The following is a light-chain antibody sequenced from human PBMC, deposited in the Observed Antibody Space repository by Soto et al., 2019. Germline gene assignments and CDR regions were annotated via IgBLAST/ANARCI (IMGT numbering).Light chain of an antibody. CDR1: SSNIGAGYD. Sequence: QPVLTQPPSVSGAPGQRVTISCTGSSSNIGAGYDVHWYQQLPGTAPKLLIYVNSNRPSGVPDRFSGSKSGTSASLAITGLQPEDEADYYCQSFDNSLSGPYVFGTGTQLTVL. CDR2: VNS. J-gene: IGLJ1*01. CDR3: QSFDNSLSGPYV. V-gene: IGLV1-40*01.